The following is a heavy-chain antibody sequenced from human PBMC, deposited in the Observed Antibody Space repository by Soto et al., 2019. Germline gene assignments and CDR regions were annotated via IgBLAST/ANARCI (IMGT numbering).Heavy chain of an antibody. J-gene: IGHJ4*02. V-gene: IGHV1-18*01. CDR3: AIANYGDNDY. Sequence: QVQLVQSGAEVKKPGASVKVSSKAPGYIFPSSTISWVRQAPGQGLEWMGWISAYNGNIKDAQKFQGRFTMTTDTSTSTAYMELRSLTSDDTAMYYCAIANYGDNDYWGQGTLVTVSS. CDR1: GYIFPSST. CDR2: ISAYNGNI. D-gene: IGHD4-17*01.